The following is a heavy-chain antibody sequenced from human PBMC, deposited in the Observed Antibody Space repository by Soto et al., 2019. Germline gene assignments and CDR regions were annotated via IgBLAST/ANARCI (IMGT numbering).Heavy chain of an antibody. CDR1: GGSFRGYY. D-gene: IGHD6-19*01. J-gene: IGHJ4*02. V-gene: IGHV4-34*01. CDR3: ARWGSGWYYFDY. CDR2: INHSGST. Sequence: SETLSLTCGVYGGSFRGYYWSWIRQPPGKGLEWIGEINHSGSTNYNPSLKSRVTISVDTAKNQFSLKLSSVTAADTAVYYCARWGSGWYYFDYWGQGTLVTVSS.